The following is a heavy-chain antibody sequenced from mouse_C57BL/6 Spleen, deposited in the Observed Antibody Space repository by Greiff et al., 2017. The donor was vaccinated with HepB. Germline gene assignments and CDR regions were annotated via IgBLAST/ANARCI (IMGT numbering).Heavy chain of an antibody. CDR3: ARDTPSAMDY. Sequence: EVKLQESGPGLVKPSQSLSLTCSVTGYSITSGYYWNWIRQFPGNKLEWMGYISYDGSNNYNPSLKNRISITRDTSKNQFFLKLNSVTTEDTATYYCARDTPSAMDYWGQGTSVTVSS. J-gene: IGHJ4*01. V-gene: IGHV3-6*01. CDR1: GYSITSGYY. CDR2: ISYDGSN.